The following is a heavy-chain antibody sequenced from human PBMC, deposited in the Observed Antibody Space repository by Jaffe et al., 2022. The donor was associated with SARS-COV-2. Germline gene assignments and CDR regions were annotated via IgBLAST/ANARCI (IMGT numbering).Heavy chain of an antibody. CDR3: AKVLSVWGYYYYYGMDV. J-gene: IGHJ6*02. CDR2: ISGSGGST. Sequence: EVQLLESGGGLVQPGGSLRLSCAASGFTFSSYAMSWVRQAPGKGLEWVSAISGSGGSTYYADSVKGRFTISRDNSKNTLYLQMNSLRAEDTAVYYCAKVLSVWGYYYYYGMDVWGQGTTVTVSS. V-gene: IGHV3-23*01. D-gene: IGHD7-27*01. CDR1: GFTFSSYA.